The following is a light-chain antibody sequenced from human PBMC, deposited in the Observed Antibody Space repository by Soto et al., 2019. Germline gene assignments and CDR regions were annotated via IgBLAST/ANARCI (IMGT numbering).Light chain of an antibody. Sequence: DLPMTQSPSSLSASVGDRVTITCRASQSISSYLNWYQQKPGKAPKLLIYAASSLQSGVPSRFSGSGSGTDFTLTISSLQPEDFATYYCQQSYSTPPLTFGPGTKVDIK. CDR2: AAS. CDR3: QQSYSTPPLT. J-gene: IGKJ3*01. CDR1: QSISSY. V-gene: IGKV1-39*01.